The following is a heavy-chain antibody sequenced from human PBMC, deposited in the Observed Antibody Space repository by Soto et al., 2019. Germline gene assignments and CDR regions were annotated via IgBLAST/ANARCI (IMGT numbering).Heavy chain of an antibody. Sequence: SETLSLTCTVSGGSITTAGYSWSWIRQPPGKALEWIGYVYHTGNAYPKPSLKSRVTISLGRSKNQFSLKMTSVTAADTALYYCASRPFYYYGLDVWGQGTTVTVSS. CDR1: GGSITTAGYS. V-gene: IGHV4-30-2*01. CDR3: ASRPFYYYGLDV. CDR2: VYHTGNA. J-gene: IGHJ6*02.